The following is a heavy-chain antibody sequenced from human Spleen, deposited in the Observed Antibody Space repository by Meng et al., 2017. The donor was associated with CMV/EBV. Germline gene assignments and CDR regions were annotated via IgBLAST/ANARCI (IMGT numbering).Heavy chain of an antibody. J-gene: IGHJ3*02. Sequence: SETLSLTCTVSGGSISSYYWSWIRQPPGKGLEWIGYIYYSGSTNYNPSLKSRVTISEDTSKNQFSLKLSSVTAADTAVYYCARDTENDFNAFDIWGRGTMVTVSS. CDR3: ARDTENDFNAFDI. CDR1: GGSISSYY. D-gene: IGHD3-3*01. CDR2: IYYSGST. V-gene: IGHV4-59*01.